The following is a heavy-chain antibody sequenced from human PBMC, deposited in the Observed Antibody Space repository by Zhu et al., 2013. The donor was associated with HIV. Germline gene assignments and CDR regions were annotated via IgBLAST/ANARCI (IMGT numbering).Heavy chain of an antibody. CDR3: AKGHLWSSGWSWRVYFDY. Sequence: QVQLVESGGGVVQPGRSLRLSCAASGFTFSSYGMHWVRQAPGKGLEWVAVISYDGSNKYYADSVKGRFTISRDNSKNTLYLQMNSLRAEDTAVYYCAKGHLWSSGWSWRVYFDYWGQGTLVTSPQ. CDR1: GFTFSSYG. J-gene: IGHJ4*02. CDR2: ISYDGSNK. V-gene: IGHV3-30*18. D-gene: IGHD6-19*01.